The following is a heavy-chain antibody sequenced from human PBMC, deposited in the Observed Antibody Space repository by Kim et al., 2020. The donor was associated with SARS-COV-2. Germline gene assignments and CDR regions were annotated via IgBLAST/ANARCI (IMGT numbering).Heavy chain of an antibody. CDR3: AKDGIAAAGIYSYGMDV. Sequence: GGSLRLSCAASGFTFDDYAMHWVRQAPGKGLEWVSGISWNSGSIGYADSVKGRITISRDNAKNSLYLQMNSLRAEDTALYYCAKDGIAAAGIYSYGMDVWGQGTTVTVSS. CDR2: ISWNSGSI. D-gene: IGHD6-13*01. V-gene: IGHV3-9*01. CDR1: GFTFDDYA. J-gene: IGHJ6*02.